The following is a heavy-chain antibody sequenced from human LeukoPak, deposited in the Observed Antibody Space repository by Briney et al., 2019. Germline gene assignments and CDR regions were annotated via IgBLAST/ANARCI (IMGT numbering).Heavy chain of an antibody. CDR2: ISPSGDIT. V-gene: IGHV3-23*01. CDR3: AKDDDWGRYKH. J-gene: IGHJ1*01. CDR1: GFTFSSYN. Sequence: GGSLRLSCVVSGFTFSSYNMNWVRQAPGKGLEWVSGISPSGDITYYTDSVRGRFTISRDNFKNTLSLQVNSLRAEDTAMYYCAKDDDWGRYKHWGQGTLVTVSS. D-gene: IGHD3-16*01.